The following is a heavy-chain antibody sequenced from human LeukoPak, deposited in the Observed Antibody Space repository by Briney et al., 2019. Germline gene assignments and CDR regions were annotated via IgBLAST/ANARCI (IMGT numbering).Heavy chain of an antibody. CDR1: GFSFNSYA. CDR2: INHSGST. D-gene: IGHD6-13*01. CDR3: ARGTPRYSSRGIDY. V-gene: IGHV4-34*01. Sequence: GSLRLSCAGSGFSFNSYAMGWIRQPPGKGLEWIGEINHSGSTNYNPSLKSRVTISVDTSKNQFSLKLSSVTAADTAVYYCARGTPRYSSRGIDYWGQGTLVTVSS. J-gene: IGHJ4*02.